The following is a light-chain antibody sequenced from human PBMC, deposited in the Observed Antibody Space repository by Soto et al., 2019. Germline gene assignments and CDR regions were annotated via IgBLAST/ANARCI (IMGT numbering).Light chain of an antibody. CDR1: TSNIGSKT. CDR3: ATWDDSLPAV. V-gene: IGLV1-44*01. CDR2: NNN. J-gene: IGLJ2*01. Sequence: QSVLTQPPSASGTPGQRVTISCSGSTSNIGSKTVSWYQQLPGSAPRVLIYNNNERPSGVPDRFSGYKSGTSASLAISGLRSEDEADYNGATWDDSLPAVFGGGTKLTV.